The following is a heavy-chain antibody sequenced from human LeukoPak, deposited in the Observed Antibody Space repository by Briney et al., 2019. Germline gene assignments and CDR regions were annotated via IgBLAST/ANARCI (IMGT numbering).Heavy chain of an antibody. Sequence: LRLSCAASGFTFSSYSMNWVRQAPGKGLEWIGSIYYSGSTYYNPSLKSRVTISVDTSKNQFSLKLSSVTAADTAVYYCARVAGPYYYGSGSYRGRGFFDYWGQGTLVTVSS. CDR2: IYYSGST. CDR3: ARVAGPYYYGSGSYRGRGFFDY. D-gene: IGHD3-10*01. CDR1: GFTFSSYS. J-gene: IGHJ4*02. V-gene: IGHV4-39*07.